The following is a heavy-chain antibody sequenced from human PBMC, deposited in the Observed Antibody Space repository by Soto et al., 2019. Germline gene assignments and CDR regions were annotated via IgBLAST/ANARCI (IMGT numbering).Heavy chain of an antibody. CDR2: ISSDGNNK. V-gene: IGHV3-30*18. D-gene: IGHD4-17*01. CDR1: GFTFDSHG. Sequence: QVQLVESGGGAVQPGRSLRLSCAASGFTFDSHGMHWVRHAPGKGLEWVAVISSDGNNKYYADSVKGRFTISRDNFNNMLYLQMSSLRAEDTAVYYCANDLLPNTVTTCGSWGQGTLVTVSS. CDR3: ANDLLPNTVTTCGS. J-gene: IGHJ5*02.